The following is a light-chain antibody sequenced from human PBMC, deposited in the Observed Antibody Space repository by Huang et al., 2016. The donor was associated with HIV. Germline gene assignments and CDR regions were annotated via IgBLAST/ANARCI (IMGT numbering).Light chain of an antibody. CDR3: QQSYDTVRT. V-gene: IGKV1-39*01. Sequence: DIQMTQSPLSLSASVGDRVTITCRASQSIANYLNWYQQKPGKAPRLLLYAASSLQSGVPSRFSGSGSGTDFTFTISSLQPEDFATYYCQQSYDTVRTFGQGTKVDI. J-gene: IGKJ1*01. CDR2: AAS. CDR1: QSIANY.